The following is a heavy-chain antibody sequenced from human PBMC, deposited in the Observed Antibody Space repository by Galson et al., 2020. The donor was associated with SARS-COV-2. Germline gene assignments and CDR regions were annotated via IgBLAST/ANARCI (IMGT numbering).Heavy chain of an antibody. CDR3: TGPYYYDHSGFYPGY. CDR2: IKSKTDGGTT. V-gene: IGHV3-15*01. J-gene: IGHJ4*02. Sequence: GESLKISCAASGFTFSNGWMSWVRQAPGKGPEWVGRIKSKTDGGTTDYAAPVKGRFTISRDDSKNTLYLQMSSLKTEDTAVYYCTGPYYYDHSGFYPGYWGQGTLVTISS. CDR1: GFTFSNGW. D-gene: IGHD3-22*01.